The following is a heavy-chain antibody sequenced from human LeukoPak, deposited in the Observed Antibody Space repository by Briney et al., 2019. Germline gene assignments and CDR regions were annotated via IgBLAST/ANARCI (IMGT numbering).Heavy chain of an antibody. CDR2: ISYDGSNK. D-gene: IGHD4-17*01. J-gene: IGHJ4*02. CDR3: AKDKTTVTTDYFDY. V-gene: IGHV3-30*18. CDR1: GFTFSSYG. Sequence: GGSLRLSCAASGFTFSSYGMHWVRQAPGKGLEWVAVISYDGSNKYYADSVKGRFTISRDNSKNTPYLQMNSLRAEDTAVYYCAKDKTTVTTDYFDYWGQGTLVTVSS.